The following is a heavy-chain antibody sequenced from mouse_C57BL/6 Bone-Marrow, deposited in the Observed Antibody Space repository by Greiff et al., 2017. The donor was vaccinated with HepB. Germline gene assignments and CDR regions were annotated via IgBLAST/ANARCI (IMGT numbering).Heavy chain of an antibody. CDR1: GYTFTDYY. D-gene: IGHD2-4*01. V-gene: IGHV1-26*01. J-gene: IGHJ2*01. Sequence: EVQLQQSGPELVKPGASVKISCKASGYTFTDYYMNWVKQSHGKSLEWIGDINPNNGGTSYNQKFKGKATLTVDKSSSTAYMELRSLTSEDSAVYYCARRIYYDYGGYFDYWGQGTTLTVSS. CDR3: ARRIYYDYGGYFDY. CDR2: INPNNGGT.